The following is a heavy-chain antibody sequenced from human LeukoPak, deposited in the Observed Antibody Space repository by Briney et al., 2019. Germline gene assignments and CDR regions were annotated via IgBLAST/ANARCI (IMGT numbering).Heavy chain of an antibody. J-gene: IGHJ4*02. D-gene: IGHD2-21*01. Sequence: SETLSLTCTVSGGSIGSYYWTWIRQPPGKGLEWIGSLYYSGSTNYNPSLKSRVTISVDTSKNQFSLKLSSVTAADTAVYYCARGVVIAPQTFDYWGQGTLVTVSS. CDR2: LYYSGST. V-gene: IGHV4-59*01. CDR1: GGSIGSYY. CDR3: ARGVVIAPQTFDY.